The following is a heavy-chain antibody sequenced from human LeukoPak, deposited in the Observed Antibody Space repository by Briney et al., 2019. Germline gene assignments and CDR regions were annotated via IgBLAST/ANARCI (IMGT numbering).Heavy chain of an antibody. CDR3: ARGFTTGTPKRGNNWFDP. J-gene: IGHJ5*02. D-gene: IGHD1-1*01. V-gene: IGHV4-34*01. CDR2: INHSGST. Sequence: SETLSLTCAVYGGSFSGYYWSWIRQPPGKGLEWIGEINHSGSTSYNPSLKSRVTISVDTSKNQFSLKLSSVTAADTAVYYCARGFTTGTPKRGNNWFDPWGQGTLVTVSS. CDR1: GGSFSGYY.